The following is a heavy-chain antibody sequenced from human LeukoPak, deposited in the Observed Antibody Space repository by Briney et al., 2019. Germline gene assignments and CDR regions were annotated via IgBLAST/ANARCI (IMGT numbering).Heavy chain of an antibody. Sequence: SQTLSLTCTVSGGSISSGSYYWSWIRQPAGKGLEWIGRIYTSGSTDYTPSLKSRVTISVDTSKNQFSLNLSSVTAADTAVYYCARDPSPQTYYYDSSGYLVMDVWGKGTTVTVSS. CDR3: ARDPSPQTYYYDSSGYLVMDV. J-gene: IGHJ6*04. CDR1: GGSISSGSYY. V-gene: IGHV4-61*02. D-gene: IGHD3-22*01. CDR2: IYTSGST.